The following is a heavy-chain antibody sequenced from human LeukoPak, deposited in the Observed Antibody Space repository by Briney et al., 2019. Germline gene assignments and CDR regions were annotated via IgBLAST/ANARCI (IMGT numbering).Heavy chain of an antibody. CDR2: ISRNGGST. CDR3: VKESGLMEAPNSAFDI. CDR1: GFTFNSYP. J-gene: IGHJ3*02. Sequence: GGSLRLSCSAPGFTFNSYPVHWVRQAPGKGLEYVSGISRNGGSTYYADSVKGRFTISRDNSKNTLYLQMSSLRAEDTAVSYCVKESGLMEAPNSAFDIWGQGTMVTVSS. D-gene: IGHD2-21*01. V-gene: IGHV3-64D*06.